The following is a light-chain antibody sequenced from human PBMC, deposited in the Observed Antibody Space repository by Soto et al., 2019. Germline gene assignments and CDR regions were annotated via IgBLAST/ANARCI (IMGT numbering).Light chain of an antibody. V-gene: IGKV1-39*01. CDR2: VAS. CDR3: QQSSSTPQT. Sequence: DIQMTQSPSSLSASVGDRVTITCRASQSINSYLSWYQQKPGKAPKLLINVASTLQSGVPSRFSGSGSGTDFTLAISSLQPEDFATYYCQQSSSTPQTFGGGTRVEIK. CDR1: QSINSY. J-gene: IGKJ4*01.